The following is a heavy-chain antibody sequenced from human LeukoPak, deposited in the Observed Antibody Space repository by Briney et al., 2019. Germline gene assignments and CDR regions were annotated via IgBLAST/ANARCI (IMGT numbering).Heavy chain of an antibody. V-gene: IGHV3-21*01. Sequence: GGSLRLSCAASGFTFSSYSMNWVRQAPGKGLEWVSSISSSSSYIYYADSVKDRFTTSRDNAKNSLYLQMNSLRAEDTAVYYCARDSTDFDCWGQGTLVTVSS. CDR3: ARDSTDFDC. J-gene: IGHJ4*02. CDR2: ISSSSSYI. CDR1: GFTFSSYS.